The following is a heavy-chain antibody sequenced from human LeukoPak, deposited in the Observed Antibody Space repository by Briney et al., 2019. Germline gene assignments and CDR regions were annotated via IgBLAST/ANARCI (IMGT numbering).Heavy chain of an antibody. D-gene: IGHD5-12*01. CDR3: ARVARYSGYLFDY. J-gene: IGHJ4*02. CDR1: GGSISSYY. CDR2: IYYSGST. V-gene: IGHV4-59*01. Sequence: SETLSLTCTVSGGSISSYYWSWIRQPPGKGLEWIGYIYYSGSTNYNPSLQSRVTISVDTSKNQFSLKLSSVTAADTAMYYCARVARYSGYLFDYWGRGTLVTVSS.